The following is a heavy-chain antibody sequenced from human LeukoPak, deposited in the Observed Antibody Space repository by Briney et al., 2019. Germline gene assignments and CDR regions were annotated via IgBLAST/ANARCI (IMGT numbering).Heavy chain of an antibody. V-gene: IGHV3-21*01. CDR1: GFFFGSYS. Sequence: GGSLRLSCAGSGFFFGSYSMNWVRQAPGKGLEWVSTISTESDYIYYADSVQGRFTISRDNAKNSLYLQMNSLRAEDTAVYYCARDTSGYDVLSYYYYYMDVWGKGTTVTVSS. J-gene: IGHJ6*03. CDR3: ARDTSGYDVLSYYYYYMDV. D-gene: IGHD5-12*01. CDR2: ISTESDYI.